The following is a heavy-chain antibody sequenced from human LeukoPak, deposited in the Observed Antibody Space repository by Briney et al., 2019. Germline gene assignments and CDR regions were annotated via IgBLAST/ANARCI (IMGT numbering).Heavy chain of an antibody. CDR2: INPNSGGT. V-gene: IGHV1-2*02. Sequence: ASVKVSCKASGYTFTGYYMYWVRQAPGQGLEWMGWINPNSGGTNYAQKFQGRVTMTRDTSISTAYMELSRLRSDDTAVYYCARPSSTSVDWFDPWGQGTLVTVSS. J-gene: IGHJ5*02. CDR3: ARPSSTSVDWFDP. CDR1: GYTFTGYY. D-gene: IGHD2-2*01.